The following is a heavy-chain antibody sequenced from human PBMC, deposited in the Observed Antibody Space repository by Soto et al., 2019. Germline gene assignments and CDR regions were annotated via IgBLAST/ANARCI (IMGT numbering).Heavy chain of an antibody. CDR1: GGSVSSGSYY. D-gene: IGHD6-19*01. Sequence: PSETLSLTCTVSGGSVSSGSYYWSWIRQHPGKGLEWIGYIYYSGSTNYNPSLKSRVTISVDTSKNQFSLKLSSVTAADTALYYCARVPRPGIAVAGIGYWGQETLVTVSS. J-gene: IGHJ4*02. CDR2: IYYSGST. V-gene: IGHV4-61*01. CDR3: ARVPRPGIAVAGIGY.